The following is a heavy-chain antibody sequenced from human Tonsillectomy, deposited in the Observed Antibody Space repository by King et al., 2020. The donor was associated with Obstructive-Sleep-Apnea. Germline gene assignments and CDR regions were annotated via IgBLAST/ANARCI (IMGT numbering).Heavy chain of an antibody. CDR2: ISWNSGTI. CDR3: VKGDYGSGQSGGDV. V-gene: IGHV3-9*01. D-gene: IGHD3-10*01. J-gene: IGHJ6*02. Sequence: DVQLVESGGGLVQPGRSLRLSCAVSGFTFDDYAMHWVRQATGKGLEGVAGISWNSGTIGYVDSVKGRFTISRDNAKNSLYLQMNSLRAEDTALYYCVKGDYGSGQSGGDVWGQGTTVTVSS. CDR1: GFTFDDYA.